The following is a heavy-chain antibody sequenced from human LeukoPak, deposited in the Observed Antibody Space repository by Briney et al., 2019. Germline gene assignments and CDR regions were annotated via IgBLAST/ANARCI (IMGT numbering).Heavy chain of an antibody. Sequence: GASVKVSCKASGYTFTSCGISWVRQAPGQGLEWMGWISAYNGNTNYAQKLQGRVTMTTDTSTSTAYMELRSLRSDDTAVYYCARDTEYYYDSRGTDYWGQGTLVTVSS. V-gene: IGHV1-18*01. CDR3: ARDTEYYYDSRGTDY. J-gene: IGHJ4*02. D-gene: IGHD3-22*01. CDR2: ISAYNGNT. CDR1: GYTFTSCG.